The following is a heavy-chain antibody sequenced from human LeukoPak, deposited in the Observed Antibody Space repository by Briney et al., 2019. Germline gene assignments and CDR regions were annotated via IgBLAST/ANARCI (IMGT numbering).Heavy chain of an antibody. CDR1: GLTLSSNA. CDR2: LSAGGGST. CDR3: AKDEYGDYGCDR. D-gene: IGHD4-17*01. Sequence: GGSLRLSCAAPGLTLSSNALSWVRQAPGKGLDWVSALSAGGGSTYYADSVKGRFTISRDNSKTTLYLQMTSLRAEDTAVYYCAKDEYGDYGCDRWGQGTLVTVSS. J-gene: IGHJ5*02. V-gene: IGHV3-23*01.